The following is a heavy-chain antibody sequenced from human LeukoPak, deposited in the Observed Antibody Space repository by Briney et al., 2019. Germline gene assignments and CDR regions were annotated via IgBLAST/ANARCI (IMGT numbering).Heavy chain of an antibody. Sequence: GASVKVSCKASGYTFICYYIHWVRQAPGRGLEWMSWINPSNGDTNYAQKFQGRVTMTRDTSISTAYMELTRLISDDTAVYYCARVGSSGWYVHPTLDYWGQGTLVTVSS. D-gene: IGHD6-19*01. CDR2: INPSNGDT. J-gene: IGHJ4*02. CDR3: ARVGSSGWYVHPTLDY. V-gene: IGHV1-2*02. CDR1: GYTFICYY.